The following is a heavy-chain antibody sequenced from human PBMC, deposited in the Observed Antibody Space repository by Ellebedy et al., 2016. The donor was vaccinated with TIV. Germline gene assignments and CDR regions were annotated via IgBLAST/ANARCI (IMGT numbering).Heavy chain of an antibody. CDR3: ARSVGATDY. J-gene: IGHJ4*02. Sequence: GSLRLSXTVSGGSISSSDWWNWVRQPPGRGLEWIGDVYHSGTTNYNPSLKNRVTISVDRSKNEFSLEMRSVTAADTAVYYCARSVGATDYWGQGTLVTVSS. V-gene: IGHV4-4*02. CDR1: GGSISSSDW. D-gene: IGHD1-26*01. CDR2: VYHSGTT.